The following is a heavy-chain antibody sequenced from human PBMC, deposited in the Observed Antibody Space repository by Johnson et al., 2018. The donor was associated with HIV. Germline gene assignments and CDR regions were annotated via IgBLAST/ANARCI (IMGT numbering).Heavy chain of an antibody. Sequence: EVQLVESVGGLVQPGGSLRLSCAASGFTVSSNYMSWVRQAPGKGLEWVSVIYSGDNTLYADSVKGRFIVSRDNSKNTLYVQMNSLRAEETAVYYCAGGVAVAFDIWGPGTMVTVSS. CDR2: IYSGDNT. CDR3: AGGVAVAFDI. V-gene: IGHV3-66*01. CDR1: GFTVSSNY. D-gene: IGHD6-19*01. J-gene: IGHJ3*02.